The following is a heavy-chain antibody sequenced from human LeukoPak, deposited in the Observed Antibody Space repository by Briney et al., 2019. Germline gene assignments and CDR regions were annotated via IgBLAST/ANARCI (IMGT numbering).Heavy chain of an antibody. J-gene: IGHJ3*01. Sequence: SETLSLTCTVSGGSISTYYWSWIRQPPGKELEWIGYVYYTGLTNYNPSLKSRVTISADTSKNQFSLTLTSVTAADTAVYYCAKSTYYYDTFVNAFDFWGQGTVVTVSS. CDR1: GGSISTYY. CDR3: AKSTYYYDTFVNAFDF. V-gene: IGHV4-59*08. CDR2: VYYTGLT. D-gene: IGHD3-22*01.